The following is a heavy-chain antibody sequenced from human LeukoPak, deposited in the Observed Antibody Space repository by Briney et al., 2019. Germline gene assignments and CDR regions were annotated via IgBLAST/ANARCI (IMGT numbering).Heavy chain of an antibody. V-gene: IGHV1-18*01. Sequence: ASVKVSCKASGYTFTSYGISWVRQAPGQGLEWMGWISAYNGNTNYAQKLQGRVTMTTDTSTSTAYMELRSLRSDDTAVYYCARELYCSSTSCYPDYWGQGTLVTVSS. J-gene: IGHJ4*02. D-gene: IGHD2-2*01. CDR2: ISAYNGNT. CDR3: ARELYCSSTSCYPDY. CDR1: GYTFTSYG.